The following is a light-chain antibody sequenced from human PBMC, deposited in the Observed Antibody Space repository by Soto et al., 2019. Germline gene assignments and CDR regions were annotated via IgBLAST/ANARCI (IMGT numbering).Light chain of an antibody. Sequence: GDRVTITCRASQSISSWLAWYQQKPGKAPKLLIYDASSLESGVPSRFSGSGSGTDFTLTITRLEPEDFAVYYCQQYGNTLFTFGGGTKVETK. J-gene: IGKJ4*01. CDR3: QQYGNTLFT. CDR2: DAS. V-gene: IGKV1-5*01. CDR1: QSISSW.